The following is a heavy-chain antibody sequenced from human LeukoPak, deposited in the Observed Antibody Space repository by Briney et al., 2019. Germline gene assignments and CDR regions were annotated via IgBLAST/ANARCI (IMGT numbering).Heavy chain of an antibody. CDR1: GYTFTSYG. J-gene: IGHJ5*02. CDR3: ARWRGFTGSSDENWFDP. D-gene: IGHD6-6*01. V-gene: IGHV1-18*01. CDR2: INTYNGDT. Sequence: HGASVKVSCKAFGYTFTSYGITWVRQAPGQGLEWMGWINTYNGDTNYAQKLQGRVTMTTDTSTGTAYMELRSLRSDDTAVYYCARWRGFTGSSDENWFDPWGQGTLVTVSS.